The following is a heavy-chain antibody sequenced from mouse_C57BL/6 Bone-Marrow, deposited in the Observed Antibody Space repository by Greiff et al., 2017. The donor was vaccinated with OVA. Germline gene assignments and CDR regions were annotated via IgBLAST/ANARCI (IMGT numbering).Heavy chain of an antibody. CDR1: GFSLTSYG. CDR3: ARTYMVTTGSWFAY. V-gene: IGHV2-2*01. CDR2: IWSGGST. J-gene: IGHJ3*01. Sequence: VQLQQSGPGLVQPSQSLSITCTVSGFSLTSYGVHWVRQSPGKGLEWLGVIWSGGSTDYNAAFISKLSISKDNSKSQVFFKMNSLQADDTAIYYCARTYMVTTGSWFAYWGQGTLVTVSA. D-gene: IGHD2-2*01.